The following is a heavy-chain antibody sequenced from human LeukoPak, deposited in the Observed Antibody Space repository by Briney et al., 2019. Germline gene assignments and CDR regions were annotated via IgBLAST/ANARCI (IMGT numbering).Heavy chain of an antibody. Sequence: GGSLRLSCTTSGFTFNNYPMHWVRQAPGKGLEWVATISHDGSDENYADYVKGRFIISRDNSMKSLFLQMKSLIIDDTAVYYCEREGLGFDYWGQGTLVTVSS. CDR2: ISHDGSDE. V-gene: IGHV3-30*11. J-gene: IGHJ4*02. CDR3: EREGLGFDY. D-gene: IGHD7-27*01. CDR1: GFTFNNYP.